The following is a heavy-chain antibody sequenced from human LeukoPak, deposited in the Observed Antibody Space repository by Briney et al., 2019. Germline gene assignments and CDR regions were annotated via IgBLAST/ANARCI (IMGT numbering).Heavy chain of an antibody. D-gene: IGHD3-3*01. J-gene: IGHJ6*02. CDR3: ARHYDFWSGRYYYYYYGMDV. CDR2: IYYSGST. CDR1: GGSISSYY. V-gene: IGHV4-59*08. Sequence: SETLSLTCTVSGGSISSYYWSWIRQPPGKGLEWIGYIYYSGSTNYNPSLKSRVTISVDTSKNQFSLKLSSVTAADTAVYYCARHYDFWSGRYYYYYYGMDVWGQGTTVTVSS.